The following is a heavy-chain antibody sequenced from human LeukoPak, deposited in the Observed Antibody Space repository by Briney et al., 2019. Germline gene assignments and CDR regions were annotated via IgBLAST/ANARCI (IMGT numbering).Heavy chain of an antibody. J-gene: IGHJ4*02. CDR2: VNWNGGST. CDR3: ARGLGYCSGGSCYLGY. Sequence: PGGSLRLSCAASGFTFDDYGMSWVRQAPGKGLEWVSGVNWNGGSTGYADSVKGRFTISRDNAKNSLYLQMNSLRAEDTALYYCARGLGYCSGGSCYLGYWGQGTLVTVSS. CDR1: GFTFDDYG. D-gene: IGHD2-15*01. V-gene: IGHV3-20*04.